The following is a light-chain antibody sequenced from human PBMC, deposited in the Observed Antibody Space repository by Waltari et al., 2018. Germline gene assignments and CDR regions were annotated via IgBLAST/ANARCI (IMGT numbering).Light chain of an antibody. CDR3: QQYYSTPPGT. J-gene: IGKJ2*02. Sequence: DIQMTQSPSSLSASVGDRVTITCRASQGISNSLAWYQQKPGKAPKLLLSAASRFESGVPSRFSGSGSGTDYTLTISSLQPEDFATYYCQQYYSTPPGTFGQVTKLEIK. V-gene: IGKV1-NL1*01. CDR1: QGISNS. CDR2: AAS.